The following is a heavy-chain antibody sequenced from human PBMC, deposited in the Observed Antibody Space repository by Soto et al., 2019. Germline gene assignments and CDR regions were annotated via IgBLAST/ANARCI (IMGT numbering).Heavy chain of an antibody. J-gene: IGHJ4*02. D-gene: IGHD2-15*01. CDR1: GGTFSGHA. CDR3: ARGPNWGYRFDS. Sequence: QVQLVQSGAEVKKPGSSVKVSCEASGGTFSGHAISWVRQAPGQGPEWMGGLIPLFGTTQHAQNFQDRLPIPAEKSRSTAYMELTSLRFEDTAIYYCARGPNWGYRFDSWGQGTLVTVSS. CDR2: LIPLFGTT. V-gene: IGHV1-69*06.